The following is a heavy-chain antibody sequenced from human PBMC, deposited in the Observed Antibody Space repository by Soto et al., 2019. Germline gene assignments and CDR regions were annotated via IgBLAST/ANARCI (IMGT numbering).Heavy chain of an antibody. Sequence: QVQLQESGPGLVKPSETLSLTCTVSGGSISSYYWSWIRQPPGKVLEWIGYIYYSGSTNYNPSLKSRVTISVDTSNNQFSLRLSSVTAADTAVYFCARGQYSNYGFDYWGQGILVTVSS. V-gene: IGHV4-59*01. CDR3: ARGQYSNYGFDY. CDR2: IYYSGST. CDR1: GGSISSYY. J-gene: IGHJ4*02. D-gene: IGHD4-4*01.